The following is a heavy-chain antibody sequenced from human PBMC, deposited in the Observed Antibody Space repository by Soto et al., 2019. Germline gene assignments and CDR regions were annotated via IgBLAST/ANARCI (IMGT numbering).Heavy chain of an antibody. CDR1: GGSISSGDYY. Sequence: PSETLSLTCTVSGGSISSGDYYGSWIRQPPGKGLEWIGYIYYSGSTYYNPSLKSRVTISVDTSKNQFSLKLSSVTAADTAVYYCARDKRITIFGVVIEGDPTDYYGMDVWGQGTTVTVSS. D-gene: IGHD3-3*01. CDR2: IYYSGST. J-gene: IGHJ6*02. CDR3: ARDKRITIFGVVIEGDPTDYYGMDV. V-gene: IGHV4-30-4*01.